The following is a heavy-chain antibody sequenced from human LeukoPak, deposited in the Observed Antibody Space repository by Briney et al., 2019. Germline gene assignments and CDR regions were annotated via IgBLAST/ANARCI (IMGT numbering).Heavy chain of an antibody. D-gene: IGHD6-13*01. V-gene: IGHV3-23*01. Sequence: SGGSLRLSCAASGFTFSSYAMNWVRQAPGKGLEWVSGISSSGSSTYYADSVKGRFTISRDNSKNTLYLQMNSLRADDTAVYYCAKGGYSSSSPFDYWAQGTLVTVSS. CDR3: AKGGYSSSSPFDY. CDR1: GFTFSSYA. J-gene: IGHJ4*02. CDR2: ISSSGSST.